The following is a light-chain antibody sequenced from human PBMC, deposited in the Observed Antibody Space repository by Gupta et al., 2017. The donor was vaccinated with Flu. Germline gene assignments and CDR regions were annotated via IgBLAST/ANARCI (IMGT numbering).Light chain of an antibody. CDR3: CSYTGTMSPYV. J-gene: IGLJ1*01. CDR1: NNVIGTYNL. CDR2: EGT. Sequence: QSRLTQPASVSGSPGQSVTISCTGSNNVIGTYNLVSWFQQHPKQAPKLIIFEGTKRPAGISDRFSASKSANTASLTISGLQAEDEADYYCCSYTGTMSPYVFGSGTRVTVL. V-gene: IGLV2-23*01.